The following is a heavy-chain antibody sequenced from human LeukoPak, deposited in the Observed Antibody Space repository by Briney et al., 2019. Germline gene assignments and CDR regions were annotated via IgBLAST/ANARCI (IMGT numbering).Heavy chain of an antibody. D-gene: IGHD2-2*01. V-gene: IGHV1-69*13. CDR3: ARVLGYCSSTSCQDNWFDP. CDR2: IIPIFGTA. CDR1: GGTFSSYA. Sequence: SVKVSCKASGGTFSSYAISWVRQAPGQGLEWMGGIIPIFGTANYAQKFQGRVTITADESTCTAYMELSSLRSEDTAVYYCARVLGYCSSTSCQDNWFDPWGQGTLVTVSS. J-gene: IGHJ5*02.